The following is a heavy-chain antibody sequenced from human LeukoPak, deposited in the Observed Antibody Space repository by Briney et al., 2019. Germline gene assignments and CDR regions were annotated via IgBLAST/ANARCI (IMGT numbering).Heavy chain of an antibody. V-gene: IGHV1-2*02. Sequence: ASVRLSCKASGCTFTSTYIHGVGQAPGQGRDGMGWISPNNGVTNYGQKFQGRVTMTRQTSISTATKEPASLRNGDAALYYSGRGSAVGKWLDYWGQGALVTVSS. D-gene: IGHD3-22*01. CDR1: GCTFTSTY. CDR3: GRGSAVGKWLDY. J-gene: IGHJ4*02. CDR2: ISPNNGVT.